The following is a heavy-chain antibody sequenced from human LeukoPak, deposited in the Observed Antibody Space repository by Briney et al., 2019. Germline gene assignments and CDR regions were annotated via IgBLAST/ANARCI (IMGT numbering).Heavy chain of an antibody. V-gene: IGHV3-21*01. CDR2: ISSSSSYI. CDR3: ARATGKYSRSSMLASLDYFDY. D-gene: IGHD6-6*01. CDR1: GFTFSSYS. J-gene: IGHJ4*02. Sequence: AGGSLRLSCAASGFTFSSYSMNWVRQAPGKGLEWVSSISSSSSYIYYSDSVKGRFTISRDNAKNSLYLQMNNLRPEDTAGYYCARATGKYSRSSMLASLDYFDYWGQGTLVTVSS.